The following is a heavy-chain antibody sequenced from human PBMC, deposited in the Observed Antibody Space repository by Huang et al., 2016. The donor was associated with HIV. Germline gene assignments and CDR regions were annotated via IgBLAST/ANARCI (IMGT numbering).Heavy chain of an antibody. CDR3: ATKADAMDV. V-gene: IGHV3-7*01. CDR1: TVTFSAYW. J-gene: IGHJ6*02. Sequence: LVESGGGLVRPGGSLRLSCAGSTVTFSAYWMTWVRQSQGQGREWGASIRQDGSEKHYVDSVEGRFNISRDNGMKLLFLEMRSLGVDDTAVYFCATKADAMDVWGQGTTVIVSS. D-gene: IGHD2-8*01. CDR2: IRQDGSEK.